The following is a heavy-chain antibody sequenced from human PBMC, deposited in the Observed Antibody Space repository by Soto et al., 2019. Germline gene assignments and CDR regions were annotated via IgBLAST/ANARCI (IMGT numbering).Heavy chain of an antibody. V-gene: IGHV1-8*01. CDR3: ARGAKGVGAINDAFDI. CDR1: GYTFTSYD. Sequence: QVQLVQSGAEVKKPGASVKVSCKASGYTFTSYDINWVRQATGQGLEWMGWMNPNSGNTGYAQKFQCRVTMTRNTSISTAYMELSSLRSEDTAVYYCARGAKGVGAINDAFDIWGQGTMVTVSS. CDR2: MNPNSGNT. D-gene: IGHD1-26*01. J-gene: IGHJ3*02.